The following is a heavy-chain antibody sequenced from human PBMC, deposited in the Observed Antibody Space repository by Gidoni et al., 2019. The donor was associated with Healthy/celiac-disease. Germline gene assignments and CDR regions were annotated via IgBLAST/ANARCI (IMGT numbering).Heavy chain of an antibody. D-gene: IGHD6-13*01. CDR2: IYNSGST. V-gene: IGHV4-38-2*02. J-gene: IGHJ2*01. Sequence: QVQLQASGPGLVKPSEPLSLTCTVSAYSISSGYYWVWIRQPPGKGLEWLGSIYNSGSTYYNPSLKSRVTISVDTSKNQFSLKLYSVTAADTAVYYCARDLRDSSSWYNWYFDLWGRGTLVTVSS. CDR1: AYSISSGYY. CDR3: ARDLRDSSSWYNWYFDL.